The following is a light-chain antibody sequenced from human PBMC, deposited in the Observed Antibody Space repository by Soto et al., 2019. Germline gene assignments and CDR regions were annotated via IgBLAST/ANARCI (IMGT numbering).Light chain of an antibody. Sequence: QSALTQTASVSGSPGQSITISCTGTSGDIGGYKYVSWYQQHPGKAPKLMIYDVTNRPLGVSNRFSGSKSGSTASLTISGLQAEDEADYFCSSYTTDSTVIFGGGTKLTVL. CDR3: SSYTTDSTVI. CDR1: SGDIGGYKY. J-gene: IGLJ2*01. V-gene: IGLV2-14*01. CDR2: DVT.